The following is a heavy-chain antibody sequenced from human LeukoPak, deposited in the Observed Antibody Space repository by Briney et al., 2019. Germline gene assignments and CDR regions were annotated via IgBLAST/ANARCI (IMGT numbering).Heavy chain of an antibody. CDR3: AKDTGPLMITFGGVVISYFDY. CDR1: GFIFSNYA. D-gene: IGHD3-16*01. J-gene: IGHJ4*02. CDR2: IKGNGFDT. Sequence: GGSLRLSCAGSGFIFSNYAMSWVRQAPGKGLEWVSGIKGNGFDTYYADSVKGRFTVSRDNSKNTLSMQMNSLSAEDTAVYYCAKDTGPLMITFGGVVISYFDYWGQGALVTVSS. V-gene: IGHV3-23*01.